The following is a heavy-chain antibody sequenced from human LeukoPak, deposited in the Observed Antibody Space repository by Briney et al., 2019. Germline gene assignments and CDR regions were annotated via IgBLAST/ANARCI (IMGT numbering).Heavy chain of an antibody. D-gene: IGHD2-8*01. V-gene: IGHV3-74*01. J-gene: IGHJ2*01. CDR1: RFIFSSYW. CDR3: ARGDMVHYWYFDL. CDR2: INSDGSTT. Sequence: PGGSLRLSCEASRFIFSSYWMYWARQTPGKGLVLVSRINSDGSTTSYADSVKGRFTISRDNAKNSLYLQMNSLRAEDTAVYYCARGDMVHYWYFDLWGRGTLVTVSS.